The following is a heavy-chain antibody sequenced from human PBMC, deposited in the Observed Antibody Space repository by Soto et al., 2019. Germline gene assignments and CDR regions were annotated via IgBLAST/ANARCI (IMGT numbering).Heavy chain of an antibody. CDR3: ARQGYSYGLRGYYGMDV. V-gene: IGHV5-51*01. CDR1: GYSFTSYW. CDR2: IYPGDCDT. Sequence: PGESLTISCKGSGYSFTSYWIGWVRQMPGKGLEWMGIIYPGDCDTRYSPSFQGQVTISADKSISTAYLQWSSLKASDTAMYYCARQGYSYGLRGYYGMDVWGQGTTVNVSS. D-gene: IGHD5-18*01. J-gene: IGHJ6*02.